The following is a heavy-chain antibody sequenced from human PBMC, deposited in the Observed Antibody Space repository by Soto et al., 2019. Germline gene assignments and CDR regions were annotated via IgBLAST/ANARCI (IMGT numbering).Heavy chain of an antibody. Sequence: QLQLQESGPGLVKPSETLSLTCTVSGGSISSSSYYWGWIRQPPGKGLEWIGSIYYSGSTYYKQSLKSRVTISEDTSKNQFSLKLSSVTTADTAVYYCARHSPYSGSPGSDYWGQGTLVTVSS. V-gene: IGHV4-39*01. CDR2: IYYSGST. J-gene: IGHJ4*02. CDR1: GGSISSSSYY. D-gene: IGHD1-26*01. CDR3: ARHSPYSGSPGSDY.